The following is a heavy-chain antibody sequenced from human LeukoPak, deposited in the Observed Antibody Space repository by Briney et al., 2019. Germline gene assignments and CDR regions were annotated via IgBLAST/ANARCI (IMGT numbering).Heavy chain of an antibody. CDR1: GFTFSNYA. Sequence: GGSLRLSCAASGFTFSNYAMAWVRQAPGKGLRWVSAISDSGGSTYYADSVKGRFTISRDNSKNTLYLQMNSLRAEDTAVYYCAKFYDVLLGYYGYWGQGTLVTVSS. V-gene: IGHV3-23*01. D-gene: IGHD3-9*01. J-gene: IGHJ4*02. CDR2: ISDSGGST. CDR3: AKFYDVLLGYYGY.